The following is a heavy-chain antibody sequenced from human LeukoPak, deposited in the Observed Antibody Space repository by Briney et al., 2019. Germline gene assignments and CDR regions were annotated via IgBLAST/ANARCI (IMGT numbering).Heavy chain of an antibody. CDR2: ISSSSSYI. D-gene: IGHD3-10*01. J-gene: IGHJ4*02. CDR1: GFTFSTYS. V-gene: IGHV3-21*01. CDR3: ARDTLMVRGGTRY. Sequence: PGGSLRLSCAASGFTFSTYSMNWARPAPGKGLEGVSSISSSSSYIYYADSVKGRFTISRDNAKNSLYLQMNSLRAEDTAVYYCARDTLMVRGGTRYWGQGTLVTVSS.